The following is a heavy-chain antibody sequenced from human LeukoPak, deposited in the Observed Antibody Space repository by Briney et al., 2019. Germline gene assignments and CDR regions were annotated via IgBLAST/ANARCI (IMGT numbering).Heavy chain of an antibody. Sequence: GGSLRLSCAASGFTFSSYSMNWVRQAPGKGLEWASSISSSSSYIYYADSVKGRFTISRDNAKNSLYLQMNSLRAEDTAVYYCARTLVGATSPFDCWGQGTLVTVSS. D-gene: IGHD1-26*01. J-gene: IGHJ4*02. V-gene: IGHV3-21*01. CDR3: ARTLVGATSPFDC. CDR2: ISSSSSYI. CDR1: GFTFSSYS.